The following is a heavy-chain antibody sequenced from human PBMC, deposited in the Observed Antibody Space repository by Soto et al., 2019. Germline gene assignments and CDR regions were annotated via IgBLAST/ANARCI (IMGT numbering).Heavy chain of an antibody. CDR2: IYWGDDK. Sequence: SGPTLVNPTQTLTLTCTFSGFSLSTSGVGVGWIRQPPGKALEWLALIYWGDDKRYSPSLKSRLTITKDTSKNQVVLTMTNMDPVETATYYCSRALHSRSWYGGFDYWGQGTLVTVSS. J-gene: IGHJ4*02. CDR3: SRALHSRSWYGGFDY. V-gene: IGHV2-5*02. D-gene: IGHD6-13*01. CDR1: GFSLSTSGVG.